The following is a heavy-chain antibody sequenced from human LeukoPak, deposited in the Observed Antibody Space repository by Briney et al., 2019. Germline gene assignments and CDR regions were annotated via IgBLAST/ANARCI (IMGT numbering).Heavy chain of an antibody. CDR1: GFNFSSYA. D-gene: IGHD3-22*01. CDR3: AKDQYYDSSGPDAFDI. V-gene: IGHV3-23*01. J-gene: IGHJ3*02. CDR2: ISGSGGNT. Sequence: GGSLRLSCAASGFNFSSYAMTWVRQAPGKGLEWVSAISGSGGNTYYADSVKGRFTISRDNSKNTLYLQMNSLRAEDTAVYYCAKDQYYDSSGPDAFDIWGQGTMVTVSS.